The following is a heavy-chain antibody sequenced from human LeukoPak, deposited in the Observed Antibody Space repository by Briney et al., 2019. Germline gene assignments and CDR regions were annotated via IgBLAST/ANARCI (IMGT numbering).Heavy chain of an antibody. CDR2: IISGSTYM. V-gene: IGHV3-21*01. Sequence: GRSLRLSCGAPGFSFSSYSMNWVRQAPGKGLEWVSSIISGSTYMYYADSVKGRFTISRDNAKNSLHLEMYSLRAEDTAVYFCARVEATTGRNYHYYYMDVWGKGTTVTVSS. CDR1: GFSFSSYS. D-gene: IGHD1-1*01. J-gene: IGHJ6*03. CDR3: ARVEATTGRNYHYYYMDV.